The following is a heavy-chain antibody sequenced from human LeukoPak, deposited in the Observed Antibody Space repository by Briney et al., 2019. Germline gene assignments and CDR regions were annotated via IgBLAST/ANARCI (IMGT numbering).Heavy chain of an antibody. D-gene: IGHD2-15*01. V-gene: IGHV1-18*01. CDR1: GYTFTSYG. J-gene: IGHJ4*02. CDR2: ISAYNGNT. CDR3: ARALGGYCSGGSCYEFDY. Sequence: ASVKVSCKASGYTFTSYGISWVRQAPGQGLEWMGWISAYNGNTNYAQKLQGRVTMTTDTSTSTAYMELRSLRSDDTAVYYCARALGGYCSGGSCYEFDYWGQGTLVTVSS.